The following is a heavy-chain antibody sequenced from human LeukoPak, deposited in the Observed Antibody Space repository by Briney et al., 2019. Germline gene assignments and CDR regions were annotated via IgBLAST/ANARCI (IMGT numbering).Heavy chain of an antibody. CDR2: IRSKAYGGTT. D-gene: IGHD6-13*01. J-gene: IGHJ4*02. V-gene: IGHV3-49*03. CDR3: TRDLMLGIAAAGTQLDY. CDR1: GFTFGDYA. Sequence: GGFLRLSCTASGFTFGDYAMSWFRQAPGKGLEWVGFIRSKAYGGTTEYAASVKGRFTISRDDSKSIAYLQMNSLKTEDTAVYYCTRDLMLGIAAAGTQLDYWGQGTLVTVSS.